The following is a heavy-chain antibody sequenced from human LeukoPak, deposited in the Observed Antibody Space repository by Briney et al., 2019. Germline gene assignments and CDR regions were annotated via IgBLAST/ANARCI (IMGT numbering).Heavy chain of an antibody. D-gene: IGHD6-13*01. CDR2: IYYSWIT. V-gene: IGHV4-59*01. CDR1: CGSISSYY. J-gene: IGHJ2*01. CDR3: ARGIAAAVSWYFDL. Sequence: SETLSLTCTVSCGSISSYYWSWIRQPPGKGLEWIGYIYYSWITNYNPSLKPRLTISVDTSNNQFSLTLSSVAAADTAVYYCARGIAAAVSWYFDLWGRGTLVTVSS.